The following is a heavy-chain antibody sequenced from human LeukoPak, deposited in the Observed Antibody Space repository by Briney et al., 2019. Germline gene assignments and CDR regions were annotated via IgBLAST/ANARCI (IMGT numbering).Heavy chain of an antibody. V-gene: IGHV3-21*01. D-gene: IGHD3-3*01. Sequence: GGSLRLSCVGSGFTFRSHAMSWVRQAPEKGLEWVSSISSSSSYIYYADSVKGRFTISRDNAKNSLYLQMNSLRAEDTAVYYCARDTRHITIFGVVIKHYFDYWGQGTLVTVSS. CDR3: ARDTRHITIFGVVIKHYFDY. CDR2: ISSSSSYI. CDR1: GFTFRSHA. J-gene: IGHJ4*02.